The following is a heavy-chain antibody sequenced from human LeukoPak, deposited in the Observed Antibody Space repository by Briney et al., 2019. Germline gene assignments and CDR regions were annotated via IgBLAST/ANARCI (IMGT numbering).Heavy chain of an antibody. Sequence: GGSLRLSCAASGFTFSSYWMHWVRQAPGKGLVWVSRINTDGSSTSYADSVKGRFTISRDNAKNTLYLQMNSLRAEDTAVYYCARPGRYRSSTSCYLPGHYWGQGTLVTVSS. CDR3: ARPGRYRSSTSCYLPGHY. J-gene: IGHJ4*02. CDR1: GFTFSSYW. CDR2: INTDGSST. V-gene: IGHV3-74*01. D-gene: IGHD2-2*01.